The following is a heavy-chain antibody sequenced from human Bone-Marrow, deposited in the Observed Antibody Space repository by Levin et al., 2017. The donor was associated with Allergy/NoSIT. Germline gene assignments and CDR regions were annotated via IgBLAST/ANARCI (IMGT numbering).Heavy chain of an antibody. D-gene: IGHD5-12*01. Sequence: GGSLRLSCAASGFTFSSYAMSWVRQAPGKGLEWVSAISGSGGSTYYADSVKGRFTISRDNSKNTLYLQMNSLRAEDTAVYYCAKDFFPSGYVYYFDYWGQGTLVTVSS. J-gene: IGHJ4*02. CDR1: GFTFSSYA. V-gene: IGHV3-23*01. CDR2: ISGSGGST. CDR3: AKDFFPSGYVYYFDY.